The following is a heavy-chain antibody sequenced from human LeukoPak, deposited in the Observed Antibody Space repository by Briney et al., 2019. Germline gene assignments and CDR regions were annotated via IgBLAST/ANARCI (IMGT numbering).Heavy chain of an antibody. V-gene: IGHV3-30*03. CDR3: TDILRL. D-gene: IGHD3-9*01. CDR2: VSNDGNKT. Sequence: GGSLRLSCAASGLIFSNYPMHWVRQTPGKELEWVAVVSNDGNKTNYAQPVKGRFSISRDNSRNMMYLQMSSLRPEDTAMYYCTDILRLWGQGSLVTVSA. J-gene: IGHJ4*02. CDR1: GLIFSNYP.